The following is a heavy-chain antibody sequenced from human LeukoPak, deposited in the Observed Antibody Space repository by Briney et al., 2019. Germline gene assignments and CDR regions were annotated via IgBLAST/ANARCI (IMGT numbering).Heavy chain of an antibody. V-gene: IGHV4-39*01. CDR2: IYYSGST. CDR3: ARPGGYCSSTSCYSGPGDYGMDV. J-gene: IGHJ6*02. CDR1: GGSISSSSYY. Sequence: SETLSLTCTVSGGSISSSSYYWGWIRQPPGKGLEWIGRIYYSGSTYYNPSLKSRVTISVDTSKNQFSLKLSSVTAADTAVYYCARPGGYCSSTSCYSGPGDYGMDVWGQGTTVTVSS. D-gene: IGHD2-2*01.